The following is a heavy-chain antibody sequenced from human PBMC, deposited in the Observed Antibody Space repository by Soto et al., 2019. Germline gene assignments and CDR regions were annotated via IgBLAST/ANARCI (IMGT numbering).Heavy chain of an antibody. CDR3: ARDLSVGATLDY. D-gene: IGHD1-26*01. CDR2: IYSCGST. V-gene: IGHV3-53*01. Sequence: LRLSCAASGFTVSSNYISWVRQSPCKVLELVSVIYSCGSTYYADSVKGRFTISRDNSKNTLYLQMNSLRAEDTAVYYCARDLSVGATLDYWGQGTLVTVSS. CDR1: GFTVSSNY. J-gene: IGHJ4*02.